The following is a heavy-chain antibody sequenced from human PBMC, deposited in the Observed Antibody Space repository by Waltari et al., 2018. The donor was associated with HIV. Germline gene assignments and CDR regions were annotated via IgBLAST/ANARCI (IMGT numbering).Heavy chain of an antibody. J-gene: IGHJ2*01. CDR1: GGSFSGYY. CDR2: INHSGRN. CDR3: ARPNRPRRTTVTTVMGWYFDL. V-gene: IGHV4-34*01. Sequence: QVQLQQWGAGLLKPSETLSLTCAVYGGSFSGYYWSWIRQPPGKGLEWIGEINHSGRNNYNPSLKSRVTISVDTSKNQFSLKLSSVTAADTAVYYCARPNRPRRTTVTTVMGWYFDLWGRGTLVTVSS. D-gene: IGHD4-17*01.